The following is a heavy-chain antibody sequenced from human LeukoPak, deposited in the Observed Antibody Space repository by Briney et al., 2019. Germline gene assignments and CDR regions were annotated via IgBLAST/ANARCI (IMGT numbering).Heavy chain of an antibody. CDR1: GFTFSSYW. D-gene: IGHD1-26*01. Sequence: GGSLRLSCAVSGFTFSSYWMSWVRQAPGKGLEWVANIKQDGSEKYYVGSVKGRFIISRDNAKNSLYLQMNSLRAEDTAVYYCANALGAHYFDSWGQGTLVTVSS. J-gene: IGHJ4*02. CDR3: ANALGAHYFDS. CDR2: IKQDGSEK. V-gene: IGHV3-7*05.